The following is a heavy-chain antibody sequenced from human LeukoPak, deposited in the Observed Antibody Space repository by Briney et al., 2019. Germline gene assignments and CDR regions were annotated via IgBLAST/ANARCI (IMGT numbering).Heavy chain of an antibody. D-gene: IGHD3-9*01. V-gene: IGHV3-11*01. CDR3: AHFDLNAFHI. CDR1: GFTFSDYY. J-gene: IGHJ3*02. CDR2: ISGSGSTI. Sequence: PGGSLRLSCAASGFTFSDYYMTWIRQAPGKGREWVSYISGSGSTIYYADSVEGRFTISRDNAKNSLYLQMNSLRAEDTAMYYCAHFDLNAFHIWGQGTMDTVSS.